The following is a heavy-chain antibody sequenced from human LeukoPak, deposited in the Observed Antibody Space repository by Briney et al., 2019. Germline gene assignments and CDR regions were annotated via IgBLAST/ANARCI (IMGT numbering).Heavy chain of an antibody. CDR2: IYYSGST. CDR1: GGSISSYY. V-gene: IGHV4-59*08. Sequence: SETLSLTCTVSGGSISSYYWSWIRQPPGKGLEWIGYIYYSGSTNYNPSLKSRVTISVDTSKNQFSLKLGSVTAADTAVYYCARSYSSGPPAPYWGQGTLVTVSS. CDR3: ARSYSSGPPAPY. J-gene: IGHJ4*02. D-gene: IGHD6-19*01.